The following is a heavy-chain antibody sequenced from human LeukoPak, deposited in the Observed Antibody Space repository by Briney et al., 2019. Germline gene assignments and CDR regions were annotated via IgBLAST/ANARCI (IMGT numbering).Heavy chain of an antibody. Sequence: PGGSLRLSCVASGFTFRNYVMSWVRQTPEKGLEWVSAITGDGGGTNHADSVKGRFFISRDNAKNSLYLQMNSLRDEDTAVYYCASLPIYCSSASCYRQFDYWGQGTLVTVSS. J-gene: IGHJ4*02. CDR2: ITGDGGGT. D-gene: IGHD2-2*02. CDR1: GFTFRNYV. CDR3: ASLPIYCSSASCYRQFDY. V-gene: IGHV3-23*01.